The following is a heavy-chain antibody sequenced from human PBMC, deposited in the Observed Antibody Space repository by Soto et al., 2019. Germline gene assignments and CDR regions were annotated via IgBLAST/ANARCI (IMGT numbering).Heavy chain of an antibody. CDR3: ARDAVPAANTYYYYGMDV. V-gene: IGHV3-30-3*01. CDR2: ISYDGSNK. J-gene: IGHJ6*02. CDR1: GFTFSSYA. Sequence: GGSLRLSCAASGFTFSSYAMHWVRQAPGKGLEWVAVISYDGSNKYYADSVKGRFTISRDNSKNTLYLQMNSLRAEDTAVYYCARDAVPAANTYYYYGMDVWGQGTTVTVSS. D-gene: IGHD2-2*01.